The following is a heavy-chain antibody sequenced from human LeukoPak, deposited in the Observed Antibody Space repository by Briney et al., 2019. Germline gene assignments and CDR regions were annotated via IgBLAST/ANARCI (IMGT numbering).Heavy chain of an antibody. CDR1: GFTFSSYS. V-gene: IGHV3-53*04. D-gene: IGHD5-24*01. Sequence: GGSLRLSCAASGFTFSSYSMNWVRQAPGKGLEWVSVIYSGGSTYYADSVKGRFTISRHNSKNTLYLQMNSLRAEDTAVYYCARAMATNYFDYWGQGTLVTVSS. J-gene: IGHJ4*02. CDR3: ARAMATNYFDY. CDR2: IYSGGST.